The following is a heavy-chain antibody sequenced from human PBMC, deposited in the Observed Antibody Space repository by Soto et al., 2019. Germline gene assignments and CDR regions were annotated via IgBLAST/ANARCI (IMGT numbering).Heavy chain of an antibody. CDR3: ARDPSSGDY. CDR2: ITSSSTYI. V-gene: IGHV3-21*01. Sequence: GGSLRLSCAASGFSVGSNYMSWVRQAPGKGLEWVSSITSSSTYIYYADSVKGRFTISRDDAKNSLYLQMNSLRAEDTAVYYCARDPSSGDYWGQGTLVTVSS. CDR1: GFSVGSNY. J-gene: IGHJ4*02. D-gene: IGHD3-10*01.